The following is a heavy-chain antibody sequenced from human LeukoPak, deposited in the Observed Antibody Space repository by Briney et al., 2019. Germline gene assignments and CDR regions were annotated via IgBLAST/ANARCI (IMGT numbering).Heavy chain of an antibody. CDR2: ISSSSSYI. CDR1: GFTFSSYS. D-gene: IGHD6-13*01. J-gene: IGHJ4*02. Sequence: GGSLRLSCAASGFTFSSYSMNWVRQAPGKGLERVSSISSSSSYIYYADSVKGRFTISRDNAKNSLYLQMNSLRAEDTAVYYCARVGAAAGLGPNFDYWGQGTLVTVSS. V-gene: IGHV3-21*01. CDR3: ARVGAAAGLGPNFDY.